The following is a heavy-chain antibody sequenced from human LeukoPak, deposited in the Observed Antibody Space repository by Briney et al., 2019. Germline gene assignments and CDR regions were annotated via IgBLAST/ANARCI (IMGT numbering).Heavy chain of an antibody. Sequence: GSLRLSCVASGFTFSDYYMSWIRQAPGKGLEWISYMSSSGTTNYYADSVKGRFTISRDNAKNSLYLQMDSLRAEDTAVYHCARGYYGTSAYPLFQHWGQGALVTVSS. CDR1: GFTFSDYY. V-gene: IGHV3-11*01. D-gene: IGHD3-22*01. J-gene: IGHJ1*01. CDR3: ARGYYGTSAYPLFQH. CDR2: MSSSGTTN.